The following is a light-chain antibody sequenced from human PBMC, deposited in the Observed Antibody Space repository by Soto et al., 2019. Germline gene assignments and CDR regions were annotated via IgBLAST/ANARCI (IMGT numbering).Light chain of an antibody. CDR1: QSISSY. CDR3: QQSYSTPLT. V-gene: IGKV1-39*01. CDR2: AAS. J-gene: IGKJ4*01. Sequence: LSASVGDRVTITCRASQSISSYLNWYQQKPGKAPKLLIYAASSLQSGVPSRFSGSGSGTDFTLTISSLQPEDFATYYCQQSYSTPLTFGGGTKVDIK.